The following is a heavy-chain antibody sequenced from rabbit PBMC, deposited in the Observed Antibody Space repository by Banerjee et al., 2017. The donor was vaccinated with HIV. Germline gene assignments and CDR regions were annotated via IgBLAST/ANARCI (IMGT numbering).Heavy chain of an antibody. Sequence: QEQLVESGGGLVQPGGSLKLSCKASGFDFSSYGVSWVRQAPGKGLEWIGCIWTGNSKTAYANWAKGRFTISKTSSTTVTLQMTSLTAADTATYFCARHGSSSVWGGDLWGQGTLVTVS. CDR2: IWTGNSKT. CDR1: GFDFSSYG. CDR3: ARHGSSSVWGGDL. J-gene: IGHJ4*01. D-gene: IGHD4-1*01. V-gene: IGHV1S45*01.